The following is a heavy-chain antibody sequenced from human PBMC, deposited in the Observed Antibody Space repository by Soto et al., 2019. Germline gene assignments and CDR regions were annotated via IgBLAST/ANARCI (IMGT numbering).Heavy chain of an antibody. V-gene: IGHV1-46*03. CDR2: INPGGGST. J-gene: IGHJ4*03. D-gene: IGHD6-13*01. CDR3: ARDGFVYSSSGGWGTRYFDY. CDR1: GYTFTSNY. Sequence: GASVKVSCKASGYTFTSNYMHWVRQAPGQGLEWMGMINPGGGSTFYAQKFQGRVTMTRDTSTSTVYMELSSLRSEDTAVYYCARDGFVYSSSGGWGTRYFDYWG.